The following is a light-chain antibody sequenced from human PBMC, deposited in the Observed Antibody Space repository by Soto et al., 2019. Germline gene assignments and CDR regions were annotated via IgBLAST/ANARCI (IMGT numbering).Light chain of an antibody. V-gene: IGKV3-15*01. CDR1: RTVHLN. CDR3: QHYNSYSEA. J-gene: IGKJ1*01. Sequence: EIVMTQSPATVSVSPGDRATLSCRASRTVHLNVAWYQHKPGQAPRLLIYGASFRATGVPARFSGSGFGTEFTLTISSLQPDDFATYYCQHYNSYSEAFGQGTKVDIK. CDR2: GAS.